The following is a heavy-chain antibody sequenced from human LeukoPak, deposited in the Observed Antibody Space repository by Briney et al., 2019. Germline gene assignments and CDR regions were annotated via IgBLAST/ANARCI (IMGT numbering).Heavy chain of an antibody. Sequence: ASVKVSCKASGGTFSSYAISWVRQAPGQGLEWMGIINPSGGSTSYAQKFQGRVTMTRDTSTSTVYMELSSLRSEDTAIYCCARIRDGYNDAYDIWGQGTVVTVPS. CDR3: ARIRDGYNDAYDI. CDR1: GGTFSSYA. J-gene: IGHJ3*02. V-gene: IGHV1-46*01. D-gene: IGHD5-24*01. CDR2: INPSGGST.